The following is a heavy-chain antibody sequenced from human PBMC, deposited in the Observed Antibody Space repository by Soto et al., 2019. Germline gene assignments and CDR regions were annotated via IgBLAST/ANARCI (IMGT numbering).Heavy chain of an antibody. J-gene: IGHJ6*02. V-gene: IGHV3-30-3*01. CDR2: ISYDGSNK. CDR1: GFTFSSYA. D-gene: IGHD4-17*01. CDR3: ARDPYGQYGDYDYYGMDV. Sequence: QVQLVESGGGVVQPGRSLRLSCAASGFTFSSYAMHWVRQAPGKGLEGGAVISYDGSNKYYADSVKGRFTISRDNSKNTLYLQMNSLRAEDTAVYYCARDPYGQYGDYDYYGMDVWGQGTTVTVSS.